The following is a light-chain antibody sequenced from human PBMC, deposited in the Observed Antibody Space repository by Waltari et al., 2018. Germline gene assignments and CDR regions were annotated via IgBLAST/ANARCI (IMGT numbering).Light chain of an antibody. CDR3: QVWLSSSDHPV. V-gene: IGLV3-21*04. CDR1: NIGSTS. Sequence: SYVVTQPPSVSVAPGKTARLTCGGNNIGSTSVHWYQQKPGQAPVLVIYYDSDRPSGIPERFSGSNSGNPATLTITRVEAGDEADYYCQVWLSSSDHPVFGGGTKLTVL. J-gene: IGLJ2*01. CDR2: YDS.